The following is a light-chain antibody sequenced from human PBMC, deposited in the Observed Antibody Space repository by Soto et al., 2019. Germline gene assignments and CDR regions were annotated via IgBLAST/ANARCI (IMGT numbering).Light chain of an antibody. CDR3: QAWDSSTGVV. CDR1: KLGDKY. Sequence: SSELTQPPSVSVSPGQTASITCSGDKLGDKYACWYQQKPGQSPVLVIYQDSKLPSGIPQRFSGSYSGNTATLTISGTQAMDEADYYCQAWDSSTGVVFGGGTKLTVL. CDR2: QDS. V-gene: IGLV3-1*01. J-gene: IGLJ2*01.